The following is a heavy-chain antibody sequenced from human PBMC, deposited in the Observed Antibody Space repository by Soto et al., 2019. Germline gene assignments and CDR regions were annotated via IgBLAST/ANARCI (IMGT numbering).Heavy chain of an antibody. Sequence: PSETLSLTCTVSGGSISSSGYYWGWIRQPPGKGLEWIGSIYYSGSTYYNPSLKSRVTISVDTSKNQFSLKLSSVTAADTAVYYCAALWFGELSIYYYYGMDVWGQGTTVTVSS. V-gene: IGHV4-39*01. CDR1: GGSISSSGYY. D-gene: IGHD3-10*01. CDR3: AALWFGELSIYYYYGMDV. CDR2: IYYSGST. J-gene: IGHJ6*02.